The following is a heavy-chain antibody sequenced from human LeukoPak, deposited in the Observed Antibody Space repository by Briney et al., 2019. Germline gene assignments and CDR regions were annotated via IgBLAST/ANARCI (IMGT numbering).Heavy chain of an antibody. CDR2: ISSSSSYI. J-gene: IGHJ5*02. CDR1: GFTFSIYS. D-gene: IGHD5-24*01. V-gene: IGHV3-21*04. CDR3: ARDREDGYNYNWFDP. Sequence: GGSLRLSCAASGFTFSIYSMNWVRQAPGKGLEWVSSISSSSSYIYYADSVKGRFTISRDNAKNSLYLQMNSLRAEDTAVYYCARDREDGYNYNWFDPWGQGTLVTVSS.